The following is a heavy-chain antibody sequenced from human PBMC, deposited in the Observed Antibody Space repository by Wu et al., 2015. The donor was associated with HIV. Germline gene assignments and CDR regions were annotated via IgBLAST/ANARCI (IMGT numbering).Heavy chain of an antibody. CDR2: ISTYNGNR. D-gene: IGHD3-10*01. CDR3: ARGGTLSFFTMVRGVINYFDY. Sequence: QVQLVQSGPEVKKPGASVKVSCEASGYTFTSYDINWVRQAPGQGLEWMGWISTYNGNRNYAQKLQGRVTMTTDTSTSTAYMELRSLRSDDTAVYYCARGGTLSFFTMVRGVINYFDYWGRGNGWSPSPQ. CDR1: GYTFTSYD. V-gene: IGHV1-18*01. J-gene: IGHJ4*03.